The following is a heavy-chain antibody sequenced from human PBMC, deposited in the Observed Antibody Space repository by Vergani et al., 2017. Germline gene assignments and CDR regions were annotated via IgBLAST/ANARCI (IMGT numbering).Heavy chain of an antibody. CDR3: ARFKWHDIDY. V-gene: IGHV4-30-4*01. CDR2: IFYSGST. CDR1: GDSMNSDDFY. J-gene: IGHJ4*02. D-gene: IGHD1-20*01. Sequence: QVQLQESGPGLVKPSQTLPLTCTVSGDSMNSDDFYWSWIRQPPGKGLEWIGNIFYSGSTYYNPSLKSRLTLSVALSKNLFSLKLYSVTAADSAVYYCARFKWHDIDYWGQGTLVTVSS.